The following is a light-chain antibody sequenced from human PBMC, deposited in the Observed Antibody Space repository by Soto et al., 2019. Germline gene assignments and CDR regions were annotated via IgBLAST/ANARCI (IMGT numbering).Light chain of an antibody. Sequence: QPVLTQPASVSGSPGQSITISCTGTRSDVGGYNYVSWYQQDPGKAPKLMIYDVNNRPSGVSNRFSGSKSGNTASLTISGLQAEDEAYYYCSSYTSSSTLAVFGGGTKLTVL. V-gene: IGLV2-14*01. J-gene: IGLJ2*01. CDR1: RSDVGGYNY. CDR3: SSYTSSSTLAV. CDR2: DVN.